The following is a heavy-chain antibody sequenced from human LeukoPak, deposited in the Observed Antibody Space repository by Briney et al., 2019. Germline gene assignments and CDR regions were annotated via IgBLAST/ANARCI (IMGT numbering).Heavy chain of an antibody. CDR3: ARGATAMVPYYFDY. D-gene: IGHD5-18*01. CDR2: INPNSGGT. Sequence: GASVKVSCKASGYTFTGYYMHWVRQAPGQGLEWMGWINPNSGGTNYAQKFQGRVTMTRDTSISTAYMELSRLRSDDTAVYYCARGATAMVPYYFDYWGRGTLVTVSS. J-gene: IGHJ4*02. V-gene: IGHV1-2*02. CDR1: GYTFTGYY.